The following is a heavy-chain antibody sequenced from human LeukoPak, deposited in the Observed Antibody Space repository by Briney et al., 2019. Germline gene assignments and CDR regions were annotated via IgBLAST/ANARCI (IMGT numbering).Heavy chain of an antibody. Sequence: PGRSLRLSCAASGSTFSSYGMHWVRQAPGKGLEWVAVISYDGSNKYYADSVKGRFTISRDNSKNTLYLQMNSLRAEDTAVYYCARDRPRIAAAGTSYYYYGMDVWGQGTTVTVSS. CDR1: GSTFSSYG. J-gene: IGHJ6*02. CDR3: ARDRPRIAAAGTSYYYYGMDV. V-gene: IGHV3-30*03. D-gene: IGHD6-13*01. CDR2: ISYDGSNK.